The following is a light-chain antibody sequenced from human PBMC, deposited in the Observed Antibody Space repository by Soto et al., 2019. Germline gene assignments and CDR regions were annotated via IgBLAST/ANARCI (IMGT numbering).Light chain of an antibody. J-gene: IGLJ1*01. V-gene: IGLV2-14*01. CDR3: HSYTSSSTLYV. CDR1: SSDIGTYNY. CDR2: EVS. Sequence: QSALTRPASVSGSPGQSITISCTGTSSDIGTYNYVSWYQQHPGKAPKLMLYEVSNRPSGVSNRFFGSKSGNTASLTISGSLAEDEADHFCHSYTSSSTLYVFGTGNKLTVL.